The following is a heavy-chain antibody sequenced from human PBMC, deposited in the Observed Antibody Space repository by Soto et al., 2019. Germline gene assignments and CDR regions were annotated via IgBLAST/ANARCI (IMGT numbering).Heavy chain of an antibody. CDR1: GFSLSTHGVG. V-gene: IGHV2-5*02. J-gene: IGHJ3*01. D-gene: IGHD2-2*01. Sequence: QITLKESGHTLVKPTQTLTLTCTFSGFSLSTHGVGEGWIRQPPGKAMEWLALIYWDDDQRYSPSLKTRLTITNDTSKNQVDPTMTNMDPVDTATYYCAHADGGTSLRNDTFDVWGKGTVITVSS. CDR2: IYWDDDQ. CDR3: AHADGGTSLRNDTFDV.